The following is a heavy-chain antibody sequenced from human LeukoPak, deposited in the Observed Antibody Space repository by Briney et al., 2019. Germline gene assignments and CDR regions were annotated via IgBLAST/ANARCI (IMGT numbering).Heavy chain of an antibody. D-gene: IGHD3-3*01. CDR1: GGSITSNSYY. Sequence: SETLSLTCTVSGGSITSNSYYWGWIRQPPGKGLEWIGSITYSGSTYYNPSLKSRVTISVDTSKNQFSLKLSSVTAADTAVYYCARGRWYDFWSGYSFNYYMDVWGKGTTVTVSS. CDR2: ITYSGST. CDR3: ARGRWYDFWSGYSFNYYMDV. V-gene: IGHV4-39*07. J-gene: IGHJ6*03.